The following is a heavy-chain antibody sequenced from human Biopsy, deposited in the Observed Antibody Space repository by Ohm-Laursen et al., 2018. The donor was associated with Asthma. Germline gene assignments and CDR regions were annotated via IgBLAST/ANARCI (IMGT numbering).Heavy chain of an antibody. CDR3: VRDGTDDAFDI. Sequence: SLRLSCAATGFSFSNFAIHWVRQAPGKGLEWVGVISKDASTQDYADSVKGRFTMARDNSKNTLDLQMSSLREEDTAVYYCVRDGTDDAFDIWGQGTVVSVSS. CDR2: ISKDASTQ. V-gene: IGHV3-30*15. CDR1: GFSFSNFA. D-gene: IGHD1-1*01. J-gene: IGHJ3*02.